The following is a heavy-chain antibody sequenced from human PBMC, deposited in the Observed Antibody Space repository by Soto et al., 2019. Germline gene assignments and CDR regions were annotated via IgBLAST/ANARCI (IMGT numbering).Heavy chain of an antibody. Sequence: QVQLVQSGAEVKKPGASVKVSCKASGYTFTSYYMHWVRQAPGQGLEWMGIINPSGGSTSYAQKFQGRVTMTRDTSTSTVYMELSSLRSEDTAVYYCARDYNTPYSSSPRQAYNWFDPWGQGTLVTVSS. CDR1: GYTFTSYY. D-gene: IGHD6-6*01. V-gene: IGHV1-46*03. J-gene: IGHJ5*02. CDR2: INPSGGST. CDR3: ARDYNTPYSSSPRQAYNWFDP.